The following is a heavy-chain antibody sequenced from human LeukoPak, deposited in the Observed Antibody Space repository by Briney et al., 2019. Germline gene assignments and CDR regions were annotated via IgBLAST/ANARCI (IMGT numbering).Heavy chain of an antibody. CDR3: ASRRFGSYASLAEYFQH. D-gene: IGHD1-26*01. V-gene: IGHV1-69*05. CDR1: GGTFSGYA. CDR2: IIPIFGTA. Sequence: SVKVSCKASGGTFSGYAISWVRQAPEQGLEWMGRIIPIFGTANYAQKFQGRVAITTDESTSTAYMELSSLRSEDTAVYYCASRRFGSYASLAEYFQHWGQGTLVTVSS. J-gene: IGHJ1*01.